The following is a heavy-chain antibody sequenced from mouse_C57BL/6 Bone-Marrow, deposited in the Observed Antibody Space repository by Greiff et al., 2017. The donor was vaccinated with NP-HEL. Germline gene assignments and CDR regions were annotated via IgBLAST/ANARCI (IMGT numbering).Heavy chain of an antibody. D-gene: IGHD2-5*01. Sequence: EVQLQQSGPELVKPGASVKISCKASGYTFTDYYMNWVKQSHGKSLEWIGDINPNNGGTSYNQKFKGKATLTVDKSSSTAYMELRSLTSEDSAVYYCARGESNYGAMDYWGQGTSVTVSS. J-gene: IGHJ4*01. CDR3: ARGESNYGAMDY. V-gene: IGHV1-26*01. CDR1: GYTFTDYY. CDR2: INPNNGGT.